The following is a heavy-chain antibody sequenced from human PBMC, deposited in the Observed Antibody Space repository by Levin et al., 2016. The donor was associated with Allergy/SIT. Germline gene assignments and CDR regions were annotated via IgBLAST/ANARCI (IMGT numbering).Heavy chain of an antibody. J-gene: IGHJ3*01. D-gene: IGHD2-15*01. CDR3: ARGNYCGGGGCLDAFDL. CDR1: GFAFSRYS. Sequence: GESLKISCAASGFAFSRYSMNWVRQAPGKGLEWVSFISSSSSHKYYADSVMGRFTISRDTAMNSLYLRMNSLRAEDTAVYYCARGNYCGGGGCLDAFDLWGQGTMVTVAS. CDR2: ISSSSSHK. V-gene: IGHV3-21*01.